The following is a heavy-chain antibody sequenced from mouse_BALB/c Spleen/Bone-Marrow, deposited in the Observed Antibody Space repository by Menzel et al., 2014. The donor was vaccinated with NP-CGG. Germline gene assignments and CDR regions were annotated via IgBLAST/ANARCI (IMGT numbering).Heavy chain of an antibody. J-gene: IGHJ4*01. CDR1: GYSFTGYT. CDR2: INPYNGGT. Sequence: VQLKESGPELVKPGASMEISCKASGYSFTGYTMNWVKQSHGKNLEWIGLINPYNGGTSYNQKFKGKATLTVDKSSSTAYIELLSLTSEDSAVYYCARWDYYGYAMDYWGQGTSVTVSS. V-gene: IGHV1-18*01. CDR3: ARWDYYGYAMDY. D-gene: IGHD1-1*01.